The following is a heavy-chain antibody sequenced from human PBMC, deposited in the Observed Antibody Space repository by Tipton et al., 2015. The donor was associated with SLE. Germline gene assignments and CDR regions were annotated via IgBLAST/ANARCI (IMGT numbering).Heavy chain of an antibody. D-gene: IGHD2-8*02. CDR1: GGSISTTTYF. V-gene: IGHV4-61*01. CDR2: IYYSGST. J-gene: IGHJ4*02. Sequence: TLSLTCTVSGGSISTTTYFWNWIRQPPGKGLEWIGYIYYSGSTNYNPSLKSRVTISVDTSKNQFSLKLSSVTAADTAVYYCARGGLYWLDWGQGTLVTVSS. CDR3: ARGGLYWLD.